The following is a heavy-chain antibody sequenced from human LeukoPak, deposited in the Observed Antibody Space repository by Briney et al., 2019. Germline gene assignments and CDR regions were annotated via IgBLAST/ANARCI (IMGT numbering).Heavy chain of an antibody. CDR3: ARAIAARLNYDYYMDA. D-gene: IGHD6-6*01. CDR1: GFTFSSYS. CDR2: ISSSSSTI. Sequence: GALRLSCAASGFTFSSYSMNWVRQAPGQGLEWVSYISSSSSTINYAESVKGRFTISRDNAKSSLYLQMNSLRAEDTAVYYCARAIAARLNYDYYMDAGGKGTTVAVS. V-gene: IGHV3-48*01. J-gene: IGHJ6*03.